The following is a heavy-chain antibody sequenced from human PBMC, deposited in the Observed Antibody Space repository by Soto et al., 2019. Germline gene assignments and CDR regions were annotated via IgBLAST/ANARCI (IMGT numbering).Heavy chain of an antibody. J-gene: IGHJ4*02. V-gene: IGHV3-30*18. CDR1: GFTFSSYG. Sequence: QVQLVESGGGVVQPGRSLRLSCAASGFTFSSYGMHWVRQAPGKGLEWVAVISYDGSNKYYADSVKGRFTISRDNSKNTLYLQMNSLRAEDTAVYYCAKDGRETVAGTFDYWGPGTLVTVSS. D-gene: IGHD6-19*01. CDR2: ISYDGSNK. CDR3: AKDGRETVAGTFDY.